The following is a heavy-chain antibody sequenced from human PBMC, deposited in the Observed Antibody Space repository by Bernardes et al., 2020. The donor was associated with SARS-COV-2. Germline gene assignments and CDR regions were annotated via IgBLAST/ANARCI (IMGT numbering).Heavy chain of an antibody. CDR2: IKQDGSEK. CDR3: ARDGVSSSGSYYYYGMDV. Sequence: GGSLRLSCAASGFTFSSYWMSWVRQAPGKGLEWVANIKQDGSEKYYVDSVKGRFTISRDNAKNSLYLQMNSLRAEDTAVYYCARDGVSSSGSYYYYGMDVGGKGTTVTVSS. V-gene: IGHV3-7*01. J-gene: IGHJ6*04. D-gene: IGHD6-13*01. CDR1: GFTFSSYW.